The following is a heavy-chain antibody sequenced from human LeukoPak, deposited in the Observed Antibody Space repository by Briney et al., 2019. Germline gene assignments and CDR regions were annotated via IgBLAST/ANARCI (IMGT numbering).Heavy chain of an antibody. CDR3: ARDLSAAAGGSAGGY. J-gene: IGHJ4*02. V-gene: IGHV3-21*01. D-gene: IGHD6-13*01. Sequence: GGSLRLSCAASGFTFSSYSMNWVRQAPGKGLEWVSSISSSSSYIYYADSVKGRFTISRDNAKNSLYLQMNSLRAEDTAVYYCARDLSAAAGGSAGGYWGQGTLVTVSS. CDR2: ISSSSSYI. CDR1: GFTFSSYS.